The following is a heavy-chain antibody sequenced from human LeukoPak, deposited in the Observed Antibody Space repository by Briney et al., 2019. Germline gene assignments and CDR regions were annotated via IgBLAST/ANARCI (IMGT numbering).Heavy chain of an antibody. V-gene: IGHV4-59*11. CDR1: GGSISSHY. CDR3: ARLGWLQSFDY. CDR2: IYYSGST. D-gene: IGHD5-24*01. Sequence: SSETLSLTCTVSGGSISSHYWSWIRQPPGKGLEWIGYIYYSGSTNYNPSLKSRVTISVDTSKNQFSLKLSSVTAADTAVYYCARLGWLQSFDYWGQGTLVTVSS. J-gene: IGHJ4*02.